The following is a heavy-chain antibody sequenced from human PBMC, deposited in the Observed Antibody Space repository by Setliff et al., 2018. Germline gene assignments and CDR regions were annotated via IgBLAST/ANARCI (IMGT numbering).Heavy chain of an antibody. V-gene: IGHV1-2*02. CDR2: INPNSGGT. CDR3: AKSGSGSYYSWLDP. J-gene: IGHJ5*02. D-gene: IGHD3-10*01. CDR1: GFTFTDHY. Sequence: ASVKVSCKASGFTFTDHYMHWVRQAPGQGLEWMGWINPNSGGTNYAQKFQGRVTMTRDTSISTAYMELSRLRSDDTAVYYCAKSGSGSYYSWLDPWGQGTLVTVSS.